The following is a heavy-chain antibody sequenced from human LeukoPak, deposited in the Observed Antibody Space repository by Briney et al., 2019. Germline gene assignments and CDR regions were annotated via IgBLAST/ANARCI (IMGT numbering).Heavy chain of an antibody. D-gene: IGHD5-12*01. CDR3: ASGRAWLLPGVYNWFDP. Sequence: ASVKVSCKASGYTFTSYDINWVRQATGQGLEWMGWMNPTSGNTGYAQKFQGRVTITRNTSISTAYMVLSSLRSEDTAVYYCASGRAWLLPGVYNWFDPWAQGTLVPVFS. CDR2: MNPTSGNT. J-gene: IGHJ5*02. V-gene: IGHV1-8*03. CDR1: GYTFTSYD.